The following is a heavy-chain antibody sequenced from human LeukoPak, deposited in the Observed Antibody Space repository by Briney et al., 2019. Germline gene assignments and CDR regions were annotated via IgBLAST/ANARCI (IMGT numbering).Heavy chain of an antibody. Sequence: SETLSLTCTVSGYSISSGYYWAWIRQPPGEGLEWIGSIYYSGTTYYNPSLKSRVTISIDTSKNQFPLKLRSVTAADTAVYYCARRLVVVPAAMRGDAFDVWGQGTMVTVSS. D-gene: IGHD2-2*01. CDR3: ARRLVVVPAAMRGDAFDV. CDR2: IYYSGTT. V-gene: IGHV4-38-2*02. CDR1: GYSISSGYY. J-gene: IGHJ3*01.